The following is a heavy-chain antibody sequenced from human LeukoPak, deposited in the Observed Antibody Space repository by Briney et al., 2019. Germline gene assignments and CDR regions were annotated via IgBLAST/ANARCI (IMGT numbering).Heavy chain of an antibody. CDR3: AAYITMIVRRFDP. Sequence: GSLRLSCAASGFTFSSYAMSWVRQPPGKGLEWIGEIYHSGSTNYNPSLKSRVTISVDKSKNQFSLKLSSVTAADTAVYYCAAYITMIVRRFDPWGQGTLVTVSS. CDR1: GFTFSSYAM. D-gene: IGHD3-22*01. CDR2: IYHSGST. J-gene: IGHJ5*02. V-gene: IGHV4-4*02.